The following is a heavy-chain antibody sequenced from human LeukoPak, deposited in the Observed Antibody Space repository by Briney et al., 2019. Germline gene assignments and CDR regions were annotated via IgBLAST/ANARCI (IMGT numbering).Heavy chain of an antibody. J-gene: IGHJ4*02. V-gene: IGHV4-59*05. Sequence: GSLRLSCAASGFTFSTYSMNWVRQAPGKGLEWIGSIYYSKNTYYNPSLKSRVTISADTSKNQFSLTLGSVSASDTAVYYCVSPHGFSYGYFDYWGQGTLATVSS. CDR3: VSPHGFSYGYFDY. CDR2: IYYSKNT. D-gene: IGHD5-18*01. CDR1: GFTFSTYSMN.